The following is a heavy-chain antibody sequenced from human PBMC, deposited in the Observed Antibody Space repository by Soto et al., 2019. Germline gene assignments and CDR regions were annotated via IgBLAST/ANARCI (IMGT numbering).Heavy chain of an antibody. CDR1: GGSISSYY. CDR2: IYYSGST. V-gene: IGHV4-59*01. CDR3: ARRSGPTGYDV. Sequence: SETLSLTCTVSGGSISSYYWSWIRQPPGKGLEWIGYIYYSGSTNYNPSLKSRVTISVDTSRNQFSLKLSSVTAADTAVYYCARRSGPTGYDVWGQGTLVTVSS. J-gene: IGHJ1*01. D-gene: IGHD3-22*01.